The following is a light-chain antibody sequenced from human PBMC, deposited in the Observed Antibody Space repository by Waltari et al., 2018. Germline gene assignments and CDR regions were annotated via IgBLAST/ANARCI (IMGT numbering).Light chain of an antibody. V-gene: IGLV3-19*01. J-gene: IGLJ2*01. CDR3: HSRDSSGDVV. CDR2: GKN. Sequence: SSELTQDPAVSVALGQTVRIPCQGGSHRTYYVSWFHQKPGQAPALVIFGKNNRPSGIPYRFSASSSGSTASLTIIGAQAEDEADYYCHSRDSSGDVVIGGGTKLTVV. CDR1: SHRTYY.